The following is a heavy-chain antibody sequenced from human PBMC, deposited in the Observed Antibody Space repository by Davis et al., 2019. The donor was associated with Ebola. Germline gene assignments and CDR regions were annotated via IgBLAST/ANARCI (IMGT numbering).Heavy chain of an antibody. J-gene: IGHJ5*02. D-gene: IGHD4-17*01. Sequence: ASAKVSCNASAYTLTEFSIHWVRQAPGKGLEWMGGFDPEDGETIYAQNFQGRVTMTEDTSTDTAYMELSSLRSEDTAVYYCTRLRTSVTTWQWFDPWGQGTLVTVSS. CDR3: TRLRTSVTTWQWFDP. CDR1: AYTLTEFS. CDR2: FDPEDGET. V-gene: IGHV1-24*01.